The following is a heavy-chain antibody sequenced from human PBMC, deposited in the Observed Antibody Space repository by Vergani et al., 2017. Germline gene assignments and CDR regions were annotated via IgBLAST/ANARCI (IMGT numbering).Heavy chain of an antibody. V-gene: IGHV4-34*01. J-gene: IGHJ6*03. Sequence: QVQLQQWGGGLLKPSETLSLTCVVNGGSFTSYHWTWIRQSPGEGLEWVGDIDHTGRPDYNPSLKSRLTMSVDKSQNQFSLTLNSVTATDTAIYFCARVNTETNGHLYYYYYMDFWGQGTAVTVS. CDR2: IDHTGRP. CDR1: GGSFTSYH. D-gene: IGHD4-11*01. CDR3: ARVNTETNGHLYYYYYMDF.